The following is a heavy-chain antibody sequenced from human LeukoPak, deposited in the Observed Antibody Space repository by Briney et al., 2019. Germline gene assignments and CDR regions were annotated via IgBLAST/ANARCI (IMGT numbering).Heavy chain of an antibody. CDR1: GSTLSDLS. J-gene: IGHJ2*01. CDR2: SDPEDGET. CDR3: VTDRARRFWYFDL. V-gene: IGHV1-24*01. D-gene: IGHD4-17*01. Sequence: GASVKVSCKVSGSTLSDLSIHWVRQAPGKGLEYVGGSDPEDGETFHAQNFQGRITMTEDTSIDTAYMELSSLRSEDTAVYYCVTDRARRFWYFDLWGRGTLVTVSS.